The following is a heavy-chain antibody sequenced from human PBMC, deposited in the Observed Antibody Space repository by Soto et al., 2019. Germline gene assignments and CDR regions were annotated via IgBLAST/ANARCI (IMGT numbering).Heavy chain of an antibody. D-gene: IGHD3-22*01. CDR3: AAASYYDSSGYSAYYYCGMDV. J-gene: IGHJ6*02. CDR1: GFTFTSSA. Sequence: ASVKVSCKASGFTFTSSAVQWVRQARGQRLEWIGWIVVGSGNTNYAQKFQERVTITRDMSTSTAYMELSSLRSEDTAVYYCAAASYYDSSGYSAYYYCGMDVWGQGTTVTVSS. V-gene: IGHV1-58*01. CDR2: IVVGSGNT.